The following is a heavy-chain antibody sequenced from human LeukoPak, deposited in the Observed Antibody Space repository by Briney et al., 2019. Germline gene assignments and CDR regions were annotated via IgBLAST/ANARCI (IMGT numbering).Heavy chain of an antibody. D-gene: IGHD3-10*01. CDR1: GCINTKYY. V-gene: IGHV4-59*01. CDR2: IYYSGST. Sequence: SETLSLTCTGSGCINTKYYWHWLRQPPGKGLEWIGYIYYSGSTYYNPSLKSRVTISLDTSKNQFSLKLSSVPAADTAVYYCARAGGGGGRYGGLIDYWGQGTLVTVSS. J-gene: IGHJ4*02. CDR3: ARAGGGGGRYGGLIDY.